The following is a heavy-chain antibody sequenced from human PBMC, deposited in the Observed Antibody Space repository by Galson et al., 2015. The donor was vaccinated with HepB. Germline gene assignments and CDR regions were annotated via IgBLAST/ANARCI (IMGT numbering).Heavy chain of an antibody. D-gene: IGHD3-22*01. CDR3: ARDADEIDSSGYYGY. CDR1: GFTFSSYS. V-gene: IGHV3-48*02. J-gene: IGHJ4*02. CDR2: ISSSSTI. Sequence: SLRLSCAASGFTFSSYSMNWVRQAPGKGLEWVSYISSSSTIYYADSVKGRFTISRDNAKNSLYLQMNSLRDEDTAVYYCARDADEIDSSGYYGYWGQGTLVTVSS.